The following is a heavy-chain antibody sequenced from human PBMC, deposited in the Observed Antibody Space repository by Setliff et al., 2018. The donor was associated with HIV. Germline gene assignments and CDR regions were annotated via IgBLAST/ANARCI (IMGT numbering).Heavy chain of an antibody. CDR3: ARKGDWNFPYDF. V-gene: IGHV4-61*02. J-gene: IGHJ4*02. CDR2: IYTSGST. D-gene: IGHD1-7*01. CDR1: GGSISSGSYY. Sequence: SATLSLTCTVSGGSISSGSYYWSWIRQPAGKGLEWIGRIYTSGSTNYNPSLKSRVSMSIDTSKNQFSLRLSSVTAADTAMYFCARKGDWNFPYDFWGQGRLVTVSS.